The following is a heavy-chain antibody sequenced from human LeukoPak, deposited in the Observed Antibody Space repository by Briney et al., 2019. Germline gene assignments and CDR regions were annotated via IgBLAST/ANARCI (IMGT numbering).Heavy chain of an antibody. D-gene: IGHD3-10*01. V-gene: IGHV4-34*01. CDR2: INDSGST. J-gene: IGHJ5*02. CDR3: ARGRRRGYYSSGSYFGFDP. CDR1: GGSFSGY. Sequence: SETLSLTCGVYGGSFSGYWSCIRQTPGKGLEWIGEINDSGSTTYSPSLKSRVTMSVDTSKNQFSLNLSSVTAADTAVYYCARGRRRGYYSSGSYFGFDPWGQGTLVTASS.